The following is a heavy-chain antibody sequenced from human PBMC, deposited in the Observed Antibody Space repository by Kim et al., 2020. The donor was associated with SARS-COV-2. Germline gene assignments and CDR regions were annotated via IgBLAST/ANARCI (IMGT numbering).Heavy chain of an antibody. D-gene: IGHD6-13*01. Sequence: DSVTGRYTITRDNSKNTLYLPMNSLRAEDTAVYYCAKALIAAAGTGWFDPWGQGTLVTVSS. CDR3: AKALIAAAGTGWFDP. V-gene: IGHV3-30*02. J-gene: IGHJ5*02.